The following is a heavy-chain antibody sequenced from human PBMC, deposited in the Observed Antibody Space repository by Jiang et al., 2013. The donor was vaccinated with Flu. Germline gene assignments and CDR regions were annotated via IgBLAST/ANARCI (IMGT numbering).Heavy chain of an antibody. J-gene: IGHJ4*02. CDR3: AKSAIGYCTNGVCPVLRFDY. Sequence: VQLVESGGGLVKPGGSLRLSCAASGFTFSDYYMTWIRQAPGKGLEWISHVTHTSSHTDYADSVKGRFTISRDNAKSSLYLQMNSLRAEDTAVYYCAKSAIGYCTNGVCPVLRFDYWGQGALVTVSS. V-gene: IGHV3-11*05. D-gene: IGHD2-8*01. CDR2: VTHTSSHT. CDR1: GFTFSDYY.